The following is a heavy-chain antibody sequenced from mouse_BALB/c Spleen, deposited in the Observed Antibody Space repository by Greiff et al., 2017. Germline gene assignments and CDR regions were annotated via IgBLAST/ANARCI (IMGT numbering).Heavy chain of an antibody. Sequence: QVQLQQSGAELARPGASVKISCKASGYTFTSYTMHWVKQRPGQGLEWIGYINPSSGYTNYNQKFKDKATLTADKSSSTAYMQLSSLTSEDSAVYYCARSPDYLYAMDYWGQGTSVTVSS. D-gene: IGHD2-4*01. J-gene: IGHJ4*01. V-gene: IGHV1-4*01. CDR3: ARSPDYLYAMDY. CDR1: GYTFTSYT. CDR2: INPSSGYT.